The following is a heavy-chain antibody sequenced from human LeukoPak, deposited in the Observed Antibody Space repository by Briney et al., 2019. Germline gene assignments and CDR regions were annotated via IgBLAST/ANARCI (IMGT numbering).Heavy chain of an antibody. CDR3: AREYGSGSYYNVGGNYFDY. CDR1: GGTFSSYA. Sequence: SVKVSCKASGGTFSSYAISWVRQAPGQGLEWMGGIIPIFGTANYAQKFQGRVTITTDESTSTAYMELSSLRSEDTAVYYCAREYGSGSYYNVGGNYFDYWGQGTLVTVSS. D-gene: IGHD3-10*01. V-gene: IGHV1-69*05. J-gene: IGHJ4*02. CDR2: IIPIFGTA.